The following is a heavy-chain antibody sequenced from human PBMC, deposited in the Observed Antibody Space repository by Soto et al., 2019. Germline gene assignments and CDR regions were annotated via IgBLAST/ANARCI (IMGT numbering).Heavy chain of an antibody. Sequence: QVHLVQSGAEVRKPGSSVKVSCKASGGTFRNHGINWVRQAPGQGLEWVGAFIPILGTTNYAPKFQGRVTITADESTSTAYMQLSSLRSEDSAIYFCARALLRLGELSFGSFDSWGQGTLVTVSS. CDR1: GGTFRNHG. D-gene: IGHD3-16*01. V-gene: IGHV1-69*01. CDR2: FIPILGTT. CDR3: ARALLRLGELSFGSFDS. J-gene: IGHJ4*02.